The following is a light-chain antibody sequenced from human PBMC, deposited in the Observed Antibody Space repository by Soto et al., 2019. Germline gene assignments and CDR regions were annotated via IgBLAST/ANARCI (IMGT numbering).Light chain of an antibody. J-gene: IGKJ1*01. CDR3: QQYDSTPWT. CDR1: QRLSSSS. Sequence: EIVLTQSPGTLSLSPGERAALSCRASQRLSSSSLAWYQQKPGHGPRLLIYGASRRATGIPDRFSATESGTDFKLTISSLEPEDFAVYFCQQYDSTPWTFGQGTRVESK. CDR2: GAS. V-gene: IGKV3-20*01.